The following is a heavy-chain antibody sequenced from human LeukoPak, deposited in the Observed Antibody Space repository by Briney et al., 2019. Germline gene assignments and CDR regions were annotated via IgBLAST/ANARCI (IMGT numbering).Heavy chain of an antibody. J-gene: IGHJ4*02. V-gene: IGHV3-23*01. CDR2: ISGSGGST. CDR1: GFTFSNYS. D-gene: IGHD3-10*01. CDR3: ARDSTHYGSAFRWDYFDY. Sequence: GGSLRLSCAASGFTFSNYSMSWVRQAPGKGLEWVSVISGSGGSTYYADSVKGRFTISRDNSKNTLYLQMNRLRAEDTAVYYCARDSTHYGSAFRWDYFDYWGQGTLVTVSS.